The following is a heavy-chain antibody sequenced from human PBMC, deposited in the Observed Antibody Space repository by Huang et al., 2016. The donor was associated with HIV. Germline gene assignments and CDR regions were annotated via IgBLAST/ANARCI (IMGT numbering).Heavy chain of an antibody. CDR3: ARSAYGDLDY. V-gene: IGHV1-8*02. CDR2: MNPNTGNT. CDR1: GYTFPNYD. Sequence: QVPLVQSGAEVKKPGDSVMVSCKASGYTFPNYDIKWVRPAPGRGVEWMGWMNPNTGNTGFEQRFQSRGTMTRKTAIATAYMELTSLTSDDTAVYYCARSAYGDLDYWGLGTLVIVSS. D-gene: IGHD4-17*01. J-gene: IGHJ4*02.